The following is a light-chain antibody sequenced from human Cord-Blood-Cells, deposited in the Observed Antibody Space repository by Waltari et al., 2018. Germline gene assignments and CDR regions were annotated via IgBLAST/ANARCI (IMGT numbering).Light chain of an antibody. CDR1: CSDVAGYNY. Sequence: QSALTQPRSVSGSPGQSVTISCPGTCSDVAGYNYVSWYQQHPGKAPKLMIYDVSQRPSGVPDRLSGSKSGNTASLTISGLQAEDEADYYCCSYAGSYTWVFGGGTKLTVL. V-gene: IGLV2-11*01. CDR3: CSYAGSYTWV. CDR2: DVS. J-gene: IGLJ3*02.